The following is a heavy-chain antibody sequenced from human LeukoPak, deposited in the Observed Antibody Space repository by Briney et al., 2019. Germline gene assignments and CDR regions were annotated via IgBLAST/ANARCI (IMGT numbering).Heavy chain of an antibody. J-gene: IGHJ4*02. CDR3: AKREYYYDSSGYCFDY. CDR1: GFTFSSYW. V-gene: IGHV3-7*03. Sequence: GGSLRLSCAASGFTFSSYWMSWVRQAPGKGLEWVANIKQDGSEKYYVDSVKGRFTISRDNAKNSLYLQMNSLRAEDTAVYYCAKREYYYDSSGYCFDYWGQGTLVTVSS. D-gene: IGHD3-22*01. CDR2: IKQDGSEK.